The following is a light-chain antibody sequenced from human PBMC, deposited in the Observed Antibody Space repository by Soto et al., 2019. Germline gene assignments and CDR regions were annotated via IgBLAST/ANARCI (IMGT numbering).Light chain of an antibody. J-gene: IGLJ2*01. CDR3: VLYMGSGISV. Sequence: TVVTQEPSFSVSPGGTVTPTCGLSSGSVSTSYYPSWYQQTPGQAPRTLIYNTNTRSSGVPDRFSGSILGNKAALTITGAQADDESDYYCVLYMGSGISVFGGGTKLTVL. V-gene: IGLV8-61*01. CDR2: NTN. CDR1: SGSVSTSYY.